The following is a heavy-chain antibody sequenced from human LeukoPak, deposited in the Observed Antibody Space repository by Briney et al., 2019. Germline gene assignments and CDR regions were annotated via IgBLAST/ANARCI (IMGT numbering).Heavy chain of an antibody. J-gene: IGHJ4*02. D-gene: IGHD2-2*01. CDR2: INPNDGDT. CDR3: ARANFLYCSSTTCLFDY. V-gene: IGHV1-2*02. CDR1: GYTFTDYY. Sequence: ASVKVSCKASGYTFTDYYVHWVRQAPGQGFEWMGWINPNDGDTNYAQKFQGRVTMTRDTSISTAHMEVSRLRSDDTAVYYCARANFLYCSSTTCLFDYWGQGTLVTVSS.